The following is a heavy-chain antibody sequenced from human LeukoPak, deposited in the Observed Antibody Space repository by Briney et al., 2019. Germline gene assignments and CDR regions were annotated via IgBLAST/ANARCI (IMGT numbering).Heavy chain of an antibody. CDR1: GFTFSDYY. CDR2: ISSSGSTI. D-gene: IGHD3-3*01. J-gene: IGHJ3*02. CDR3: ASGPYYDFWSGWGAFDI. Sequence: PGGSLRLSCAASGFTFSDYYMSWIRQAPGKGLEWVSYISSSGSTIYYTDSVKGRFTISRDNAKNSLYLQMNSLRAEDTAVYYCASGPYYDFWSGWGAFDIWGQGTMVTVSS. V-gene: IGHV3-11*04.